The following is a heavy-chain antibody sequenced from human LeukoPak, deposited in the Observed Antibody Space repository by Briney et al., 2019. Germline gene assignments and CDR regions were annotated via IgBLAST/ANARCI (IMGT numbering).Heavy chain of an antibody. Sequence: PGGSLRLSCAVSGFTFSRYEMSWVRQAPGKGREWISYISPSGSTMYYVDSVKGRFIISRDNAKDSLYLQMNSLRVEDTAVYYCARDPRGPDYWGQGTLVTVSS. V-gene: IGHV3-48*03. CDR3: ARDPRGPDY. CDR1: GFTFSRYE. CDR2: ISPSGSTM. J-gene: IGHJ4*02.